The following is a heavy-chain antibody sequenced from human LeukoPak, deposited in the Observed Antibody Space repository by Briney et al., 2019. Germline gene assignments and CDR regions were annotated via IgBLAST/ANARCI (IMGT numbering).Heavy chain of an antibody. V-gene: IGHV3-30*18. CDR1: GFTFSSYT. CDR3: AKEKRVVGLAEHDAFDI. J-gene: IGHJ3*02. Sequence: GGSLRLSCAGSGFTFSSYTMNWGRQAPGPGLEWVAVIAYDGSNKYYADSVKGRFTISRDNSNNTLYLQMNSLRAEDTAVYYCAKEKRVVGLAEHDAFDIWGQGTMVTVSS. CDR2: IAYDGSNK.